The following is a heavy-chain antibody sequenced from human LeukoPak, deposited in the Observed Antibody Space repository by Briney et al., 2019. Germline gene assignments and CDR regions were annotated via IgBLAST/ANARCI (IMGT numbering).Heavy chain of an antibody. J-gene: IGHJ6*02. CDR2: IYHSGST. V-gene: IGHV4-4*02. CDR3: ARGRAVTTGYGMDV. D-gene: IGHD4-11*01. CDR1: GGSISSSNW. Sequence: PSETLSLTCAVSGGSISSSNWWNWVRQPPGKGLEWIGEIYHSGSTNYNPSVKSRVTISVDKSKNQFSLWLSSVTAADAAVYYCARGRAVTTGYGMDVWGQGTTVTVSS.